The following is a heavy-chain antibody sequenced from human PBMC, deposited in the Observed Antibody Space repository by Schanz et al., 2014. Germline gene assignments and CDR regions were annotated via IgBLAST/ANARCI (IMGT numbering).Heavy chain of an antibody. Sequence: QVQLVQSGAEVKKPGVSVKVSCKASGYTFTTYYIHWVRQAPGQGLEWMGKINPSSGTTRIAQNFQGRVPMTRDTSLKTAYMEMTDLKFEDAGLYYCAIHYGDRPLWGQGTLTAGSS. CDR3: AIHYGDRPL. D-gene: IGHD4-17*01. V-gene: IGHV1-46*01. J-gene: IGHJ4*02. CDR2: INPSSGTT. CDR1: GYTFTTYY.